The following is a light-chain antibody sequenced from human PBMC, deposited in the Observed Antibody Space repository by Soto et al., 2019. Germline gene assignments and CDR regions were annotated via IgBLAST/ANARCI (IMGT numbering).Light chain of an antibody. CDR2: GAS. V-gene: IGKV3-20*01. CDR1: QRVRSN. Sequence: EIVMTQSPATLSVSPGERVALSCRASQRVRSNLAWYQQKPGQAPRLLIYGASNRATGIPDRFSGSGSGTDFTLTISRLEPEDFAVYYCQQYGSSPVTSGQGTKVDIK. J-gene: IGKJ1*01. CDR3: QQYGSSPVT.